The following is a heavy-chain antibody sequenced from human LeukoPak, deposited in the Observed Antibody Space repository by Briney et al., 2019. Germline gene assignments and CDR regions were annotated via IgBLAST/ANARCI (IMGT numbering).Heavy chain of an antibody. CDR2: IRYDGSNK. CDR1: GFTFSSYG. CDR3: AKGYIGGNYGYYYYMYV. D-gene: IGHD4-23*01. Sequence: GGSLRLSCAASGFTFSSYGMHWVRQAPGKGLEWVAFIRYDGSNKYNPASVKGRFTSSRDNSKNTLYLQMNSLRAEDTAVYYCAKGYIGGNYGYYYYMYVWGKGTMVTVSS. J-gene: IGHJ6*03. V-gene: IGHV3-30*02.